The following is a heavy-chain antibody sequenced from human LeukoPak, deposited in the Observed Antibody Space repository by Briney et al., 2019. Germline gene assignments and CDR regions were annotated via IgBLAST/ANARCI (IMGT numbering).Heavy chain of an antibody. CDR2: IWYDGSKT. J-gene: IGHJ4*02. CDR3: ARDDCSTNPCYAY. D-gene: IGHD2-2*01. CDR1: GFTFTNYG. V-gene: IGHV3-33*01. Sequence: GGSLRLSCTTSGFTFTNYGINWVRQAPGKGLEWVAAIWYDGSKTSYTDSVKGRFTVSRDISKNTVYLQMNGLKAEDTAVYYCARDDCSTNPCYAYWGQGTLVTVSS.